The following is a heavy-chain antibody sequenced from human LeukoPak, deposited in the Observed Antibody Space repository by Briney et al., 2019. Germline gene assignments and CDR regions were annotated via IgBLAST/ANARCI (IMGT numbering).Heavy chain of an antibody. V-gene: IGHV4-59*08. CDR2: IYYTGMT. Sequence: SETLSLTCTVPEGSISNYFWSWIRQPPGKGLEWIGYIYYTGMTNSNPSIKSRVTISMDTSKNQFSLNLRSVTAADTAIYYCARHGRMVIMSKFSTGIDQWGQGTLVTVSS. J-gene: IGHJ4*02. CDR1: EGSISNYF. CDR3: ARHGRMVIMSKFSTGIDQ. D-gene: IGHD2-8*01.